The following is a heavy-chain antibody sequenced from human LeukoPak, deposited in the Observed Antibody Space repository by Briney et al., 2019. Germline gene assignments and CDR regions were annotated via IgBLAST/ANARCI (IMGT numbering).Heavy chain of an antibody. CDR3: ARDVETSGWYTFDY. J-gene: IGHJ4*02. CDR1: GDSVSSINGA. Sequence: SQTLSLTCAISGDSVSSINGAWNWIRQSPSRGLEWLGRTYYRSKWYDDYAGFMKGRITISPDTSKNQFSLQLNSVTPEDTAVYYCARDVETSGWYTFDYWGQGTLVTVSS. CDR2: TYYRSKWYD. D-gene: IGHD6-19*01. V-gene: IGHV6-1*01.